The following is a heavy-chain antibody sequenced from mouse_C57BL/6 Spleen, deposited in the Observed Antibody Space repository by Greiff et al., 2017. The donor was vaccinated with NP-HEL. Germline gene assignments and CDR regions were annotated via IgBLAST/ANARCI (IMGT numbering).Heavy chain of an antibody. Sequence: EVQLQQSGPELVKPGASVKMSCKASGYTFTDYNMHWVKQSHGKSLEWIGYINPNNGGTSYNQKFKGKATLTVNKSSSTAYMELRSLTSEDSAVYYCARKRELGPSWFAYWGQGTLVTVSA. D-gene: IGHD4-1*01. CDR3: ARKRELGPSWFAY. CDR1: GYTFTDYN. J-gene: IGHJ3*01. V-gene: IGHV1-22*01. CDR2: INPNNGGT.